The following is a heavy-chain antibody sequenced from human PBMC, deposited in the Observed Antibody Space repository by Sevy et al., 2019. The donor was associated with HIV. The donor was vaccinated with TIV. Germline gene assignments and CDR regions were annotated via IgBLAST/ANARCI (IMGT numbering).Heavy chain of an antibody. CDR1: GFSFSSYW. V-gene: IGHV3-23*01. Sequence: GGSLRLSCAASGFSFSSYWMHWVRQAPGKGLEWVSFISGFGDKTYYADSVRGRFTISRDNSKNTLHLQMNSLRAEDTAVYYCAKAGGINWFYYYYGMDVWGQGTTVTVSS. D-gene: IGHD1-1*01. CDR3: AKAGGINWFYYYYGMDV. CDR2: ISGFGDKT. J-gene: IGHJ6*02.